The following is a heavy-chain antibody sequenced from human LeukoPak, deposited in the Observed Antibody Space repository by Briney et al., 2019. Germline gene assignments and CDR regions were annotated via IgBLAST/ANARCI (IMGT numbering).Heavy chain of an antibody. CDR1: GGSISSSSYY. CDR2: IYYSGST. D-gene: IGHD3-22*01. Sequence: SETLSLTCTVSGGSISSSSYYWGWIRQPPGKGLEWIGSIYYSGSTYYNPSLKSRVTISVDTSKNQFSLKLSSVTAADTAVYYCARLSGYTTRWVDYWGQGTLVTVSS. V-gene: IGHV4-39*07. CDR3: ARLSGYTTRWVDY. J-gene: IGHJ4*02.